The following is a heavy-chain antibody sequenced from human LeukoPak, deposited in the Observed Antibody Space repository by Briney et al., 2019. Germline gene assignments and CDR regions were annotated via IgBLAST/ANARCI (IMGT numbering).Heavy chain of an antibody. CDR1: GYTFTSYG. Sequence: ASVKVSCKASGYTFTSYGISWVRQAPGQGLEWMGWISGYNGYTHYAHNLQGRVTMTTDTSTSTAYMELRSLRSDDTAVHYCARDEARYSSGYYPNWFDPWGQGTLVTVSS. J-gene: IGHJ5*02. CDR2: ISGYNGYT. D-gene: IGHD3-22*01. V-gene: IGHV1-18*01. CDR3: ARDEARYSSGYYPNWFDP.